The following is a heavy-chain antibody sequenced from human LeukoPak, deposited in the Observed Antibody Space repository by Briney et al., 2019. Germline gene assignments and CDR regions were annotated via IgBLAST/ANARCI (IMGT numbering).Heavy chain of an antibody. D-gene: IGHD1-26*01. CDR3: ARGIVGATTAFDY. Sequence: ASVKVSCKASGYTFTGYYLHWVRQAPGQGLEWMGWINPNSGGTNYAQKFRGRVTMTRDTSISTAYMELSRLRSDDTAVYYCARGIVGATTAFDYWGQGTLVTVSS. V-gene: IGHV1-2*02. CDR2: INPNSGGT. J-gene: IGHJ4*02. CDR1: GYTFTGYY.